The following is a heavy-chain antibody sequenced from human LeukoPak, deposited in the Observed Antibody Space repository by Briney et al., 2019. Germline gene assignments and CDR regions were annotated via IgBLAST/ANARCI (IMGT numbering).Heavy chain of an antibody. V-gene: IGHV3-9*01. CDR2: ISWNSGSI. CDR1: GFTFDDYA. CDR3: ARAVYSSSQRFDY. D-gene: IGHD6-6*01. J-gene: IGHJ4*02. Sequence: GGSLRLSCAASGFTFDDYAMHWVRQAPGKGLEWVSGISWNSGSIGYADSVKGRFTISRDNAKNSLYLQMNSLRAEDTAVYYCARAVYSSSQRFDYWGQGTLVTVSS.